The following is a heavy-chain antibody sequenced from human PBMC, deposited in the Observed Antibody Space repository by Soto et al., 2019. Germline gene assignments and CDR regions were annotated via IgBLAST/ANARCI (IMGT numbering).Heavy chain of an antibody. J-gene: IGHJ4*02. CDR3: GKLRSFNVAAGFDS. V-gene: IGHV3-23*01. D-gene: IGHD6-13*01. CDR1: GFTFTSYA. Sequence: GGSLRLSCVASGFTFTSYAMSRVSQAPGKGLEWVSGLNGIGDSTYYADSVKGRFTISRDNSKNTLSLQMNSLRAEDTAVYYCGKLRSFNVAAGFDSWGQGTLVTVSS. CDR2: LNGIGDST.